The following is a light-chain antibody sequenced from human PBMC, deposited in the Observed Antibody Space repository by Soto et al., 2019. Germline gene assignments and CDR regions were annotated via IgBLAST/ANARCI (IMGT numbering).Light chain of an antibody. CDR2: EVS. V-gene: IGLV2-14*01. CDR1: SSDDGGYNY. J-gene: IGLJ1*01. CDR3: SSYTSSSTLYV. Sequence: QSALTQPASVSGSPGQSITLSCTGTSSDDGGYNYVSWYQQHPGKAPKHMIYEVSNRPSGVSNRFSGSKSGNTASLTISGLHAEDEADYYCSSYTSSSTLYVFGTGTKLTVL.